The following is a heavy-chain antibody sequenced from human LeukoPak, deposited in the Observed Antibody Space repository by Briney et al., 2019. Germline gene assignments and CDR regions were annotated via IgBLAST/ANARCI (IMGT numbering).Heavy chain of an antibody. CDR2: ISSSSSYI. D-gene: IGHD3-16*01. CDR3: AKASAFRGVTDAFDI. Sequence: GGSLRPSCAASGFTFSSYSMNWVRQAPGKGLEWVSSISSSSSYIYYADSVKGRFTISRDNAKNSLYLQMHSLRAEDTALYYCAKASAFRGVTDAFDIWGQGTMVTVSS. J-gene: IGHJ3*02. CDR1: GFTFSSYS. V-gene: IGHV3-21*04.